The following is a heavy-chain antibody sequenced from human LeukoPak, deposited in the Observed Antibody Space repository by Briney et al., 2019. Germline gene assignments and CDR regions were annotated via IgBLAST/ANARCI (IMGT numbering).Heavy chain of an antibody. CDR2: ISSSGSTI. J-gene: IGHJ4*02. D-gene: IGHD2-15*01. V-gene: IGHV3-48*03. CDR1: GFTFSSYE. CDR3: AKNGGSQCYSHLDS. Sequence: GGSLRLSCAASGFTFSSYEMNWVRQAPGKGLEWVSYISSSGSTIYYADSVKGRFTISRDNAKNTLYLQMNSLRVADTAVYYCAKNGGSQCYSHLDSWGQGTLVTVSS.